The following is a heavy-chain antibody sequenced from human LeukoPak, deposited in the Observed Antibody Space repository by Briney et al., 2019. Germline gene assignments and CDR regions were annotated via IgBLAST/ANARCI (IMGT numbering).Heavy chain of an antibody. J-gene: IGHJ4*02. D-gene: IGHD6-6*01. CDR1: GDSISSYY. Sequence: SETLSLTCTVSGDSISSYYWSWIRQPAGKGLEWIGRIYTSGSTNYNPSLKSRVTMSVDTSKNQFSLKLSSVTAADTAVYYCARNDFLGKSSSSLDYWGQGTLVTVSS. CDR3: ARNDFLGKSSSSLDY. CDR2: IYTSGST. V-gene: IGHV4-4*07.